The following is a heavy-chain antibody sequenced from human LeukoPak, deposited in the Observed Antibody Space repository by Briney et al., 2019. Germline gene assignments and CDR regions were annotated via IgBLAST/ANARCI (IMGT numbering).Heavy chain of an antibody. CDR1: GFTFSSYW. D-gene: IGHD1-26*01. CDR2: IKQDGSEK. Sequence: GGSLRLSCAASGFTFSSYWMSWVRQAPGKGLEWVANIKQDGSEKYYVDSVKGRFTISRDNAKNSLYLQMNSLRAEDTAVYYCARGGGGSYWLAFDYWGQGTLVTVSS. J-gene: IGHJ4*02. CDR3: ARGGGGSYWLAFDY. V-gene: IGHV3-7*01.